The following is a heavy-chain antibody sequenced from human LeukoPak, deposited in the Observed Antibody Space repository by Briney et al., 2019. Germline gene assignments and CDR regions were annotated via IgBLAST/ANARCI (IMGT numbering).Heavy chain of an antibody. Sequence: PGGSLRLSCAASGFTFSSYAMSWVRQAPGKGLEWVSRINSDGSSTSYADSVKGRFTISRDNAKNTLYLQMNSLRAEDTAVYYCARSGYDLYYYYYYMDVWGKGTTVTVSS. CDR3: ARSGYDLYYYYYYMDV. CDR1: GFTFSSYA. CDR2: INSDGSST. D-gene: IGHD5-12*01. J-gene: IGHJ6*03. V-gene: IGHV3-74*01.